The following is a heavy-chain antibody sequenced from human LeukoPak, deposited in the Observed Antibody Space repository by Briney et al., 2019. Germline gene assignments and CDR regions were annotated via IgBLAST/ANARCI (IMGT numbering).Heavy chain of an antibody. V-gene: IGHV4-34*01. CDR2: INHSGST. Sequence: PSETLSLTCTVSGGSISSYYWSWIRQPPGKGLEWIGEINHSGSTNYNPSLKSRVTISVDTSKNQFSLKLSSVTAADTAVYYCARAEDWNLWFGELKGLDYWGQGTLVTVSS. D-gene: IGHD3-10*01. CDR1: GGSISSYY. CDR3: ARAEDWNLWFGELKGLDY. J-gene: IGHJ4*02.